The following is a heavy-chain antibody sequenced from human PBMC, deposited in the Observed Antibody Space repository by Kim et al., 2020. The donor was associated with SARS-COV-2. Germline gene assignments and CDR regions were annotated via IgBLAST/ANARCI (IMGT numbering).Heavy chain of an antibody. V-gene: IGHV5-10-1*04. Sequence: GESLKISCKGSGYSFPTYSISWVRQMPGKGLEWMGRIDPSGSYTHYSPSLQGQVTISADTSISTAYLQWSSLKASDTAMYFCARLPSCGGDCGSKALDYWGQGTLVTVSS. CDR1: GYSFPTYS. D-gene: IGHD2-21*02. CDR3: ARLPSCGGDCGSKALDY. CDR2: IDPSGSYT. J-gene: IGHJ4*02.